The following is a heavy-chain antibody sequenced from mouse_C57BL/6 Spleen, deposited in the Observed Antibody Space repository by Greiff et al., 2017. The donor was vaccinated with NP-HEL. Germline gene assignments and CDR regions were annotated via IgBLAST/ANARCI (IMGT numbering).Heavy chain of an antibody. CDR1: GFTFSSYT. CDR3: AREGIDY. Sequence: EVKLMESGGGLVKPGGSLQLSCAASGFTFSSYTMSWVRQTPEKRLEWVATITGGGGNTYYPDSVQGRFTLSRDNAKNTLYLQMSRLRSEDTALYYCAREGIDYWGQGTTLTVSS. J-gene: IGHJ2*01. CDR2: ITGGGGNT. V-gene: IGHV5-9*01.